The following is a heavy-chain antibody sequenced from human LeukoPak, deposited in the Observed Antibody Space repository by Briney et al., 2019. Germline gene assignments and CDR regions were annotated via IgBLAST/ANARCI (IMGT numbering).Heavy chain of an antibody. D-gene: IGHD4-11*01. Sequence: SGTLSLTCAISGGSISSSNWWTWVRQPPGKGLEWVGEIYPRGNTNYNPSLESRVTISVDESKTQLSLRLESVTAADTAVYYCARELLATVTTLSYYMDVWGKGTTVTVSS. V-gene: IGHV4-4*02. CDR1: GGSISSSNW. CDR2: IYPRGNT. J-gene: IGHJ6*03. CDR3: ARELLATVTTLSYYMDV.